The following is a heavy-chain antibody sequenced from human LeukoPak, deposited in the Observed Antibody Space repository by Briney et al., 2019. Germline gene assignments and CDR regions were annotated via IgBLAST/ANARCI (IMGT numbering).Heavy chain of an antibody. J-gene: IGHJ3*02. D-gene: IGHD6-19*01. V-gene: IGHV1-18*01. CDR2: ISAYNGNT. CDR1: GYTFTSYG. CDR3: ARVAVAGRNDAFDI. Sequence: ASVKVSCKTSGYTFTSYGISWVRQAPGQGLEWMGWISAYNGNTNYAQKFQGRVTMTRDMSTSTVYMELSSLRSEDTAVYYCARVAVAGRNDAFDIWGQGTMVTVSS.